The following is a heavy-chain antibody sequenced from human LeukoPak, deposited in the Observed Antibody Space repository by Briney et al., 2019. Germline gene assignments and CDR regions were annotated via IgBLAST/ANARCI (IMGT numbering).Heavy chain of an antibody. J-gene: IGHJ6*04. V-gene: IGHV3-30-3*01. CDR1: GFTFSSYA. D-gene: IGHD2-21*01. CDR3: ATDRLRASMVVIASTPNV. Sequence: GSLRLSCAASGFTFSSYAMHWVRQAPGKGLEWVAVISYDGSNKYYADSVKGRFTISRDNSKNTLYLQMNSLRAEDTAVYYCATDRLRASMVVIASTPNVWGKGTTVTVSS. CDR2: ISYDGSNK.